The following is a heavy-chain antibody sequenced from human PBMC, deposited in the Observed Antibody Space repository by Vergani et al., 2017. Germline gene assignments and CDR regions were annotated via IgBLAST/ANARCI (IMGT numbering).Heavy chain of an antibody. Sequence: QVQLVESAGGVVQPGGSLSLSCPASGSTFTIFGFHGIRQAPATGLEWLAYIGKNVINTRYGDAVKGRFTVSRDNSKDILYLQMDSLRSEDTALYYCAKYLRDSTDGLPDSWGPGTLVIVSS. CDR1: GSTFTIFG. V-gene: IGHV3-30*02. D-gene: IGHD2-21*02. CDR2: IGKNVINT. J-gene: IGHJ4*02. CDR3: AKYLRDSTDGLPDS.